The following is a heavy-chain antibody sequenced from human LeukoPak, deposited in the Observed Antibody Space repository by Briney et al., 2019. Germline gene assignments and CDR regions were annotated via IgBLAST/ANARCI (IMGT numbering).Heavy chain of an antibody. J-gene: IGHJ4*02. CDR1: GYSISSGYY. CDR3: ARTIAKYNWNYASYASFDY. V-gene: IGHV4-38-2*01. CDR2: IYHSGNA. Sequence: SETLSLTCAVSGYSISSGYYWGWIRQPPGKGLEWIGIIYHSGNAYYNPSLKSRVTISVDTSDNQFSLTLSSVTAADTAMYYCARTIAKYNWNYASYASFDYWGQGTLLTVSS. D-gene: IGHD1-7*01.